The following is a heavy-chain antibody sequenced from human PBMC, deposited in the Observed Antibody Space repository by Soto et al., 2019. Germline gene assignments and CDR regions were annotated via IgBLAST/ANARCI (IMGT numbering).Heavy chain of an antibody. J-gene: IGHJ4*02. D-gene: IGHD2-15*01. CDR2: INHSGST. CDR3: ARVCYGSGGSCLEPHLEY. V-gene: IGHV4-34*01. Sequence: SETLSLTCAVYGGSFSGYYWSWIRQPPGKGLEWIGEINHSGSTNYNPSLKSRVTISVDTSKNQFSVKLSSVTAADTVLYYRARVCYGSGGSCLEPHLEYGGQGTLVTVSS. CDR1: GGSFSGYY.